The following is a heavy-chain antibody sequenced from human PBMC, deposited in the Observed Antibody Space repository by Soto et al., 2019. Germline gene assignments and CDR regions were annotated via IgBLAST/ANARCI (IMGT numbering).Heavy chain of an antibody. Sequence: QVQLVESGGGVVQPGRSPRLSCAASGFTFSSYGMHWVRQAPGKGLEWVAVISYDGSNKYYADSVKGRFTISRDNSKNTLYLQMNSLRAEDTAVYYCGGSYSTFDYWGQGTLVTVSS. J-gene: IGHJ4*02. CDR2: ISYDGSNK. CDR1: GFTFSSYG. CDR3: GGSYSTFDY. D-gene: IGHD1-26*01. V-gene: IGHV3-30*03.